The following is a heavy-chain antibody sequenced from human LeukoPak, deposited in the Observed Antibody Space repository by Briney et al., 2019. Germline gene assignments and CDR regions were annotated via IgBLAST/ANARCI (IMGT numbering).Heavy chain of an antibody. Sequence: SETLSLTCTVSGGSLSSYYWSWIRQPPGKGLEGIGYIYYSGSTNYNPTLKSRVTISVDASMDQFSLKLSSVAAADSAVYYCARTVVTRFDYWGQGTLVTVSS. J-gene: IGHJ4*02. CDR1: GGSLSSYY. CDR3: ARTVVTRFDY. D-gene: IGHD4-23*01. CDR2: IYYSGST. V-gene: IGHV4-59*08.